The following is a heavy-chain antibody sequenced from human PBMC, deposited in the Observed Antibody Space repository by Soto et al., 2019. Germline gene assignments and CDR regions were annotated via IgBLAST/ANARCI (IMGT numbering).Heavy chain of an antibody. J-gene: IGHJ4*02. CDR1: GFTFSSYT. Sequence: QVQLVESGGGVVQPGRSLRLSCAASGFTFSSYTMHWVRQAPGKGLEWVAVISYDGRSRNYADSVKGRFTISRDNSNNTLYVQMNILRPDDTAVYYCARSVAVSGTPEFDYWGQGTLVTVSS. V-gene: IGHV3-30*04. D-gene: IGHD6-19*01. CDR2: ISYDGRSR. CDR3: ARSVAVSGTPEFDY.